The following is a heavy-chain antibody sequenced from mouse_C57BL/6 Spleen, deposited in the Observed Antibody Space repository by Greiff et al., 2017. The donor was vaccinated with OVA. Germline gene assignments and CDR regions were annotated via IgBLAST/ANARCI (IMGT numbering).Heavy chain of an antibody. D-gene: IGHD2-3*01. V-gene: IGHV5-4*01. CDR1: GFTFSSYA. J-gene: IGHJ2*01. Sequence: EVQLVESGGGLVKPGGSLKLSCAASGFTFSSYAMSWVRQTPEKRLEWVATISDGGSYTYYPDNVKGRFTISRDNAKNNLYLQMSHLKSEDTAMYYCARDPDDGYYHFDYWGQGTTLTVSS. CDR2: ISDGGSYT. CDR3: ARDPDDGYYHFDY.